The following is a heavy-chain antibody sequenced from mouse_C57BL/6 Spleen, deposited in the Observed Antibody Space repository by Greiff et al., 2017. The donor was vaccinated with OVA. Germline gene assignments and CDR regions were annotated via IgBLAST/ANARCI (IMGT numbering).Heavy chain of an antibody. J-gene: IGHJ2*01. V-gene: IGHV14-3*01. Sequence: VQLQQSVAELVRPGASVKLSCTASGFTITNTYMPWVKQRPEQGLEWIGRIDPANGNNKYAPKFQGKATITADTSSNTAYLKLSSLTTEDTAIYYCARGRRPQYYLDYWGQGTTLTVSS. CDR2: IDPANGNN. CDR3: ARGRRPQYYLDY. D-gene: IGHD6-1*01. CDR1: GFTITNTY.